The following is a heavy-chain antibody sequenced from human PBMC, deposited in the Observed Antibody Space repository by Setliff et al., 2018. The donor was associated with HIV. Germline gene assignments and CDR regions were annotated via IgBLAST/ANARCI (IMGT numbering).Heavy chain of an antibody. Sequence: ASVKVSCKTSGYTFGYNYIHWVRQAPGQGLEWMGRMAPNSGDTKYTQKFEGRVTVTRDTSINTVYLEVSSLKSDDAAVYYCSRDVGVPGRGNALDYWGQGTQVTVSS. V-gene: IGHV1-2*06. J-gene: IGHJ4*02. CDR3: SRDVGVPGRGNALDY. CDR2: MAPNSGDT. CDR1: GYTFGYNY. D-gene: IGHD1-26*01.